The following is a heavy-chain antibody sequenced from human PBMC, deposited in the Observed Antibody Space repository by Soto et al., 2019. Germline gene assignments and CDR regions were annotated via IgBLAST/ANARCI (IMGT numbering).Heavy chain of an antibody. CDR2: ISWNSGTI. Sequence: GGSLRLSCTTSGLTFSNYWMHWVRQAPGKGLEWVSGISWNSGTIAYADSVKGRFTISRDNAKNSLYLQMDSLTAEDTALYYCAKEKYTSSWYYFDYWGQGTPVSVSS. CDR3: AKEKYTSSWYYFDY. J-gene: IGHJ4*02. CDR1: GLTFSNYW. V-gene: IGHV3-9*01. D-gene: IGHD6-13*01.